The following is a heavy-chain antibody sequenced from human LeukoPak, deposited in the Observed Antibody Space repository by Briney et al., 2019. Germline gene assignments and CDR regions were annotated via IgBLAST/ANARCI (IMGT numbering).Heavy chain of an antibody. V-gene: IGHV3-15*01. J-gene: IGHJ4*02. CDR1: GFTFSNGW. Sequence: GGSLTLSCAASGFTFSNGWMSWVRQAPGKGLEWVGRMKSKTDGGTTDYAAPVKGRFTISRDDSKNQLYLQMHSLTAEDTAVYYCTTSGRSIKIFQTPPDYRGQGTLVHVP. CDR2: MKSKTDGGTT. CDR3: TTSGRSIKIFQTPPDY. D-gene: IGHD3-9*01.